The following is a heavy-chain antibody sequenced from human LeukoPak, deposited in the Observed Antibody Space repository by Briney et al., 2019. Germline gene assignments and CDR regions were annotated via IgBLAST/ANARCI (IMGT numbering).Heavy chain of an antibody. CDR2: ISGSGGST. CDR1: GFTFSSYA. J-gene: IGHJ6*02. D-gene: IGHD1-7*01. Sequence: GGSLRLSCAASGFTFSSYAMSWVRQAPGKGLEWVSAISGSGGSTYYADSVKGRFTISRDNSKNTLYLQMNSLRAEDTAVYYCAKVGSNWNYLTYYYGMDVWGQGTTVTVSS. CDR3: AKVGSNWNYLTYYYGMDV. V-gene: IGHV3-23*01.